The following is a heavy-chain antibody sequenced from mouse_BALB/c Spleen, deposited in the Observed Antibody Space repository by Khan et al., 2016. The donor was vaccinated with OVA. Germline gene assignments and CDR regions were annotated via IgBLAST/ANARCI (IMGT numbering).Heavy chain of an antibody. D-gene: IGHD1-1*01. CDR2: INPSSDYN. CDR1: GYIFTSYM. Sequence: LEESGAELARPGASVKMSCKASGYIFTSYMIHWVKQRPGQGLEWIGDINPSSDYNNYNQKFKDKATLTADKSSSTAYMQLSSLTSEDSAVYYCARGGYGSFGYWGQGTLVTVSA. V-gene: IGHV1-4*01. J-gene: IGHJ3*01. CDR3: ARGGYGSFGY.